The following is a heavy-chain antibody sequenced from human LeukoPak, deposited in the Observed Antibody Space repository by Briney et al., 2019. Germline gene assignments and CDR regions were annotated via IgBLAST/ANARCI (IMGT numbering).Heavy chain of an antibody. J-gene: IGHJ6*03. Sequence: PGGSLRLSCAASGFTFSSYSMNWVHQAPGKGLEWVSTIGTASDTYYPGSVEGRFTLSRDNAKNSLYLQMNSLTAGDTAVYYCARGPPRGKYYYMDVWGKGTTVTVSS. V-gene: IGHV3-13*01. CDR1: GFTFSSYS. D-gene: IGHD1-1*01. CDR2: IGTASDT. CDR3: ARGPPRGKYYYMDV.